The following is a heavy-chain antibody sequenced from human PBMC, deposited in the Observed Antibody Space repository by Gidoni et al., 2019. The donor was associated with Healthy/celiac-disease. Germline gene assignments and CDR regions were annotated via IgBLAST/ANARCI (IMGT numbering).Heavy chain of an antibody. CDR3: ARLGYDIMGDIVVVPAAMSDDY. CDR1: GYTFTSYA. V-gene: IGHV1-3*01. J-gene: IGHJ4*02. CDR2: INAGNGNT. Sequence: QVQLVQSGAEVKKPGASVTVSCKASGYTFTSYAMHWVRQAPGQRLEWMGWINAGNGNTKYSQKFQGRVTITRDTSASTAYMELSSLRSEDTAVYYCARLGYDIMGDIVVVPAAMSDDYWGQGTLVTVSS. D-gene: IGHD2-2*01.